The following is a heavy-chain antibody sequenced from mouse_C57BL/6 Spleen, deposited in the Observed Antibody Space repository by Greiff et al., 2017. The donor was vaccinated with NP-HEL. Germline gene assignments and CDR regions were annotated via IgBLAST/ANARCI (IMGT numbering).Heavy chain of an antibody. D-gene: IGHD2-4*01. CDR1: GYTFTAYY. J-gene: IGHJ2*01. Sequence: VHVKQSGPVLVKPGASVKMSCKASGYTFTAYYMNWVKQSHGKSLEWIGVINPYNGGTSYNQKFKGKATLTVDTSSSTAYMELSSLTSEDSADYYCAIAEENDYDGYYYGDWGKGTTLTGSS. V-gene: IGHV1-19*01. CDR3: AIAEENDYDGYYYGD. CDR2: INPYNGGT.